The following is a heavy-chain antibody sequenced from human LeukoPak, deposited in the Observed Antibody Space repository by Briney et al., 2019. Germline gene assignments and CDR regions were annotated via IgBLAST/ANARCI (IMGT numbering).Heavy chain of an antibody. CDR1: GGTFSSYA. D-gene: IGHD1-26*01. Sequence: SVKVSCKASGGTFSSYAISWVRQAPGQGLEWMGGIIPIFGTANYAQKFQGRVTITADESTSTAYMELSSLRSEDTAVYYCARDLSTGDNWSDPWGQGTLVTVSS. CDR3: ARDLSTGDNWSDP. V-gene: IGHV1-69*13. CDR2: IIPIFGTA. J-gene: IGHJ5*02.